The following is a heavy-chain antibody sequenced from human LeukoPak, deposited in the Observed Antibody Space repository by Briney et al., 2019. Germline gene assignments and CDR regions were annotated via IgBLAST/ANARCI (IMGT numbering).Heavy chain of an antibody. CDR1: GYTFTIYY. V-gene: IGHV1-46*01. D-gene: IGHD6-19*01. CDR3: ARGRGAVAGLLGAFDI. CDR2: INPSGGST. Sequence: ASVKVSCKASGYTFTIYYKHWVRQAPGQGLEWMGIINPSGGSTSYAQKFQGRVTMTRDTSTSTAYMELSSLRSEDTAVYYCARGRGAVAGLLGAFDIWGQGTMVTVSS. J-gene: IGHJ3*02.